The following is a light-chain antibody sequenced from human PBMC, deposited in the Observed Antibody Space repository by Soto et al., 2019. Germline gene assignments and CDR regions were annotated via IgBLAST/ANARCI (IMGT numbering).Light chain of an antibody. CDR3: QQRGNWPVLT. CDR2: DAS. V-gene: IGKV3-11*01. Sequence: EIVLTQSPATLSLSPGERATLSCRSSQSVSSYLAWYQQKPGQAPRLLIYDASNRATGIPARFSGSGSGTDFTLTISSLEPEDYAVYSCQQRGNWPVLTFGGGTKVEIK. J-gene: IGKJ4*01. CDR1: QSVSSY.